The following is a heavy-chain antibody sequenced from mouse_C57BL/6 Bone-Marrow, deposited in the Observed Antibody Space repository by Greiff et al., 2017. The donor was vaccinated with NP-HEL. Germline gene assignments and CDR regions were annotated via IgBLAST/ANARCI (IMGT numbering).Heavy chain of an antibody. Sequence: VQLQQPGAELVMPGASVKLSCKASGYTFTSYWMHWVKQRPGQGLEWIGEIDPSDSYTNYNQKFKGKSTLTVDKSSSTAYMQRSSLTSEDSAVYYCARVRSGYDYYAMDYWGQGTSVTVSS. CDR3: ARVRSGYDYYAMDY. CDR1: GYTFTSYW. V-gene: IGHV1-69*01. CDR2: IDPSDSYT. D-gene: IGHD3-2*02. J-gene: IGHJ4*01.